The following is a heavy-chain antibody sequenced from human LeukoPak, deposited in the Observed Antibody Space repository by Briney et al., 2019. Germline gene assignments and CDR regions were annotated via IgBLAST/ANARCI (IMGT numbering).Heavy chain of an antibody. CDR2: ISYDGSNK. Sequence: PGGSLRLSCAASGFTLSSYAMHWVRQAPGKGLEWVAVISYDGSNKYYADSVKGRFTISRDNSKNTLYLQMNSLRAEDTAVYYCARDGERWLQLSYYFDCWGQGTLDTVSS. CDR3: ARDGERWLQLSYYFDC. J-gene: IGHJ4*02. V-gene: IGHV3-30*01. CDR1: GFTLSSYA. D-gene: IGHD5-24*01.